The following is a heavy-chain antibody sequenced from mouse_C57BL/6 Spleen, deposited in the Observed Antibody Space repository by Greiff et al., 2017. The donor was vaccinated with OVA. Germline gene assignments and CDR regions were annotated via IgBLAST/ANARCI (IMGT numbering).Heavy chain of an antibody. CDR3: ARRGYYGSSPWYFDV. V-gene: IGHV1-80*01. CDR1: GYAFSSYW. Sequence: VQLQQSGAELVKPGASVKISCKASGYAFSSYWMNWVKQRPGKGLEWIGQIYPGDGDTNYNGKFKGKATLTADKSSSTAYMQLSSLTSEDSAVYFCARRGYYGSSPWYFDVWGTGTTGTVSS. J-gene: IGHJ1*03. D-gene: IGHD1-1*01. CDR2: IYPGDGDT.